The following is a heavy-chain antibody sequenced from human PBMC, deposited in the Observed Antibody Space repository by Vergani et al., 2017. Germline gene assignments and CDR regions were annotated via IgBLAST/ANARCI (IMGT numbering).Heavy chain of an antibody. CDR2: ISWNSGSI. CDR3: AKDGDGRGWMDV. CDR1: GFTFDDYA. Sequence: EVQLVESGGGLVQPGRSLRLSCAASGFTFDDYAMHWVRQAPGKGLEWVSGISWNSGSIGYADSVKGRFTISRDNAKNSLYRQMNSLRAEDTALYYCAKDGDGRGWMDVWGKGTTVTVSS. D-gene: IGHD6-19*01. V-gene: IGHV3-9*01. J-gene: IGHJ6*04.